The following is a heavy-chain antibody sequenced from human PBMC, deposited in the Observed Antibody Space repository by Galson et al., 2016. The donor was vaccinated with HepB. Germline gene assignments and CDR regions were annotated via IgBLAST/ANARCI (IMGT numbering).Heavy chain of an antibody. Sequence: SLRLSCAGSGFIFRGYGMHWVRQAPGKGLEWVAADSMDGRRKFYADSVRGRFTISRDNSNNMLFLQMDSLRPDDTAVYYCAKRHEYCPPVGRSVDYWGQGTLVSVSS. J-gene: IGHJ4*02. CDR1: GFIFRGYG. CDR2: DSMDGRRK. D-gene: IGHD2/OR15-2a*01. CDR3: AKRHEYCPPVGRSVDY. V-gene: IGHV3-30*18.